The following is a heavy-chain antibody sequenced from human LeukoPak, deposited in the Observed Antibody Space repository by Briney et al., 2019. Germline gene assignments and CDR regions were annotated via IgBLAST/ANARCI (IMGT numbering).Heavy chain of an antibody. D-gene: IGHD5-12*01. J-gene: IGHJ4*02. CDR2: IYYSGST. Sequence: PSETLSLTCTVSGGSISSGDYYWSRIRQPPGKGLEWIGYIYYSGSTYYNPSLKSRVTISVDTSKNQFSLKLSSVTAADTAVYYCARDAVATSQIDYWGQGTLVTVSS. CDR3: ARDAVATSQIDY. V-gene: IGHV4-30-4*01. CDR1: GGSISSGDYY.